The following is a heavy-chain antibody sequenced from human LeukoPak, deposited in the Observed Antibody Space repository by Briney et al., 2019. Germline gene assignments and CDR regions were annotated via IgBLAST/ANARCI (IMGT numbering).Heavy chain of an antibody. Sequence: GRSLRLSCAASGFTFNSYGMHWVRQAPGKGLEWVSAISGSGGSTYYADSVKGRFTISRDNSKNTLYLQMNSLRAEDTAVYYCAKDATELLWFGELSPQQFDYWGQGTLVTVSS. D-gene: IGHD3-10*01. J-gene: IGHJ4*02. CDR1: GFTFNSYG. CDR2: ISGSGGST. CDR3: AKDATELLWFGELSPQQFDY. V-gene: IGHV3-23*01.